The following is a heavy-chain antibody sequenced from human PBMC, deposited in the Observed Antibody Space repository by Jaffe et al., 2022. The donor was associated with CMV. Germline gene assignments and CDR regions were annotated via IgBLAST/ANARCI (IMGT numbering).Heavy chain of an antibody. J-gene: IGHJ5*02. CDR1: GYTFTAYS. D-gene: IGHD4-17*01. CDR2: INPNSGAT. CDR3: ARDRTPSSRWDWFDP. V-gene: IGHV1-2*02. Sequence: QVQLVQSGAEVKKPGASVKVSCRASGYTFTAYSIHWVRQAPGQGLEWMGWINPNSGATYYVQKFQGRVTMTRDTSISTVYMEMSRLRSDDTAVYYCARDRTPSSRWDWFDPWGQGTLVTVSA.